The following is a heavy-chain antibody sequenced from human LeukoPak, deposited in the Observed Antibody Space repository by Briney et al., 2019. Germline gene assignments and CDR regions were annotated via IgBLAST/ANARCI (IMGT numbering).Heavy chain of an antibody. Sequence: GGSLRLSCAASGFTFSSYSMNWVRQAPGKGLEWVSSISSSSSYIYYADSVKGRFTISRDNAKNSRYLQRTSLRAEDTAVYYWARDTNSAGAYFDYWGQGTLVTVSS. V-gene: IGHV3-21*01. J-gene: IGHJ4*02. CDR1: GFTFSSYS. CDR3: ARDTNSAGAYFDY. D-gene: IGHD2-21*01. CDR2: ISSSSSYI.